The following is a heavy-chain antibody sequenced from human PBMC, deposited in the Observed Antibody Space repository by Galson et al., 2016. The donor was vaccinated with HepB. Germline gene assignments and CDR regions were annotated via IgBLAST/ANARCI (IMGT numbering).Heavy chain of an antibody. J-gene: IGHJ4*02. D-gene: IGHD4-17*01. CDR3: ARRGPRHGRAHRNGDYDYFDS. CDR1: GFTFSSSA. Sequence: SLRLSCAASGFTFSSSAMHWVRQAPGKGLEWVAVISKDGRNKYYADSVGGRFTVSRDNYNNTLLLQMNTLRAEETAVYYCARRGPRHGRAHRNGDYDYFDSWGQGTLVTISS. V-gene: IGHV3-30*04. CDR2: ISKDGRNK.